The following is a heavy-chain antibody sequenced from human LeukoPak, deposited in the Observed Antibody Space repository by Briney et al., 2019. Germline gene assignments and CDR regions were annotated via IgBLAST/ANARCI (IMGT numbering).Heavy chain of an antibody. Sequence: GGSLRLSCAASGFTFDDYGMSWVRQAPGKGLEWVSGINWNGGSTGYADSVKGRFTISRDNAKNSLYLQMNSRRAENTALYYCAREAILWFGELTKKSGFDYWGQGTLVTVSS. D-gene: IGHD3-10*01. CDR1: GFTFDDYG. V-gene: IGHV3-20*04. CDR2: INWNGGST. CDR3: AREAILWFGELTKKSGFDY. J-gene: IGHJ4*02.